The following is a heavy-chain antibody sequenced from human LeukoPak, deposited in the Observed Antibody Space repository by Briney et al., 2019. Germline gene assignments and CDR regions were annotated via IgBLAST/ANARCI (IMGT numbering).Heavy chain of an antibody. CDR1: GGTFSSYA. J-gene: IGHJ4*02. CDR2: IIPILGIA. CDR3: ARDPASGRGLYRFDY. V-gene: IGHV1-69*04. D-gene: IGHD6-19*01. Sequence: ASVKVSCKASGGTFSSYAISWVRQAPGQGLEWMGRIIPILGIANYAQKFQGRVTITADKSTSTAYMELSSLRSKDTAVYYCARDPASGRGLYRFDYWGQGTLVTVSS.